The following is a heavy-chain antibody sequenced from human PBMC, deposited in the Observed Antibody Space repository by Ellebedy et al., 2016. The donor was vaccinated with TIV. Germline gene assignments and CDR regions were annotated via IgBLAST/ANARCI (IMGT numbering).Heavy chain of an antibody. J-gene: IGHJ4*02. CDR1: GFAFNNYN. CDR3: ARDMGRWLQFLAY. CDR2: ISSDGITT. Sequence: GESLKISCAASGFAFNNYNMIWVRQATGKGLEWISYISSDGITTDYADSVKGRFTIPRDNAKASVYLQMNSLRAEDTAVYYCARDMGRWLQFLAYWGQGTLVTVSS. V-gene: IGHV3-48*03. D-gene: IGHD5-24*01.